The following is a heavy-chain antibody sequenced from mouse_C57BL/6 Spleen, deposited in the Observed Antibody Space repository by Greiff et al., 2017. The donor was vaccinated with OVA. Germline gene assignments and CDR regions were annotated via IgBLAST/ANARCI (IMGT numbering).Heavy chain of an antibody. CDR1: GYSITSGYY. V-gene: IGHV3-6*01. CDR2: ISYDGSN. D-gene: IGHD1-1*01. CDR3: ARGRGSSSYYFDY. J-gene: IGHJ2*01. Sequence: EVQVVESGPGLVKPSQSLSLTCSVTGYSITSGYYWNWIRQFPGNKLEWMGYISYDGSNNYNPSLKNRISITRDTSKNQFFLKLNSVTTEDTATYYCARGRGSSSYYFDYWGQGTTLTVSS.